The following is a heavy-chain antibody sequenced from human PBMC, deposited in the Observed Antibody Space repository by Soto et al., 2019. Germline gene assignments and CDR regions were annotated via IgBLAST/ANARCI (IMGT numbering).Heavy chain of an antibody. CDR1: GFSFRSYD. V-gene: IGHV3-33*01. D-gene: IGHD3-3*01. CDR3: ASKTIDDFDY. Sequence: SLRLSCAASGFSFRSYDMHWVRQAPGKGLEWVAVIRNDGTVRNYADSVKGRFTISRDNSKNKLYLEMNSLRAEDTALYYCASKTIDDFDYWGQGTLVTVSS. J-gene: IGHJ4*02. CDR2: IRNDGTVR.